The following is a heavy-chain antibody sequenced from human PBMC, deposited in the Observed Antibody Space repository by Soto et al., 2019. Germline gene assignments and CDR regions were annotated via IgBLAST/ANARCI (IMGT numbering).Heavy chain of an antibody. Sequence: TLSLTCAVYGGSFSGYYWSWIRQPPGKGLEWIGEINHSGSTNYSPSLKSRVTISLDTSKNQFSLNLSSVTAADTAVYYCARMGSSTLYYFDYWGQGTLVTVSS. CDR1: GGSFSGYY. V-gene: IGHV4-34*01. CDR3: ARMGSSTLYYFDY. D-gene: IGHD6-13*01. J-gene: IGHJ4*02. CDR2: INHSGST.